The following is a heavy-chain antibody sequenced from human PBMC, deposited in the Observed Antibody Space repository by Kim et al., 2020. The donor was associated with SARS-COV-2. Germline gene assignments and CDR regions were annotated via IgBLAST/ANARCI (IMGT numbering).Heavy chain of an antibody. V-gene: IGHV4-34*01. CDR3: ARNLHPPYYFDY. J-gene: IGHJ4*02. Sequence: NYNPSLKSRVTISVATSKNQFSLKLGSVTAADTAVYYCARNLHPPYYFDYWGQGTLVTVSS.